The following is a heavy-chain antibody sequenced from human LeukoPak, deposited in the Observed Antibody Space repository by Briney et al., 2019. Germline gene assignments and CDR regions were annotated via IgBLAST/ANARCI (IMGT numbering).Heavy chain of an antibody. CDR2: IYYSGST. D-gene: IGHD5-18*01. CDR3: ARGDGYGYSLGFVS. V-gene: IGHV4-39*07. CDR1: GGSISSSSYY. Sequence: VKPSETLSLTCTVSGGSISSSSYYWGWIRQPPGKGLEWIGSIYYSGSTYYNPSLKSRVTISVDRSKNQFSLKLTSVTAADTAVYYCARGDGYGYSLGFVSWGQGTLVTVSS. J-gene: IGHJ4*02.